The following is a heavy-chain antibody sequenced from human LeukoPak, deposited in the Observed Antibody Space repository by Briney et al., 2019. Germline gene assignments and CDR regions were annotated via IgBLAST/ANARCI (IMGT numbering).Heavy chain of an antibody. D-gene: IGHD4-17*01. V-gene: IGHV3-23*01. CDR3: AKFSGGTVTDFDY. Sequence: GGSLRLSCAASGFTFSTFAMLWVRQPRGKGLEWVSSIFPSGGEIHYADSVRGRFTISRDNSKSTLSLQMNSLRAEDTAIYYCAKFSGGTVTDFDYWGQGTLVTVSS. CDR1: GFTFSTFA. J-gene: IGHJ4*02. CDR2: IFPSGGEI.